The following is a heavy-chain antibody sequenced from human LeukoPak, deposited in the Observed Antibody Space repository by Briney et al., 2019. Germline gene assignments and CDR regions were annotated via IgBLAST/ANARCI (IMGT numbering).Heavy chain of an antibody. CDR2: INHSGST. D-gene: IGHD3-10*01. Sequence: SETLSLTCAVYGGSFSGYYWSWIRQPPGKGLEWIGEINHSGSTNYNPSLKSRVTISVDTSKNQFSLKLSSVTAADTAVYYCARPHYYGSGSPTDYWGQGTLVTVSS. CDR1: GGSFSGYY. V-gene: IGHV4-34*01. CDR3: ARPHYYGSGSPTDY. J-gene: IGHJ4*02.